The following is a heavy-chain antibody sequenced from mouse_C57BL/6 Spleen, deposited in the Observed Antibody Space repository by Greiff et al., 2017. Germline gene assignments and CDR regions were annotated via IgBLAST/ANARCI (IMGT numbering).Heavy chain of an antibody. CDR3: ARPTTGYFDY. J-gene: IGHJ2*01. CDR2: ISSGSSTI. CDR1: GFTFSDYG. D-gene: IGHD1-1*01. Sequence: EVKLVESGGGLVKPGGSLKLSCAASGFTFSDYGMHWVRQAPEKGLEWVAYISSGSSTIYYADTVKGRFTISRDNAKNTLFLQMTSLRSEDTAMYYCARPTTGYFDYWGQGTTLTVSS. V-gene: IGHV5-17*01.